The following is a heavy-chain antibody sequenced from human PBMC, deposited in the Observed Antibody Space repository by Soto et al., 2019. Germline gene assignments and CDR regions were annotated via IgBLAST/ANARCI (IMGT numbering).Heavy chain of an antibody. J-gene: IGHJ4*02. CDR1: GYTFTTYW. CDR3: GRRAGVRGPFDY. Sequence: LGESLKISCKGSGYTFTTYWVGWVRQRPGEGLEWMGIIYPSDSDRRYSPSFQGPVTFSVDKSFNTAYLEWSNLKTSDTAVYYCGRRAGVRGPFDYWGRVTLVTVSS. D-gene: IGHD3-10*01. CDR2: IYPSDSDR. V-gene: IGHV5-51*01.